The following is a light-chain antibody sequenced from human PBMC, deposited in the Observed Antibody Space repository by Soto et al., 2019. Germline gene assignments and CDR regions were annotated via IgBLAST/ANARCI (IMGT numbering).Light chain of an antibody. Sequence: IQLTQSPSSLSASVGDRVTITCRASQGISSYLAWYQQKPGKAPKLLIYSASTMQSGVPSRFSGSGSGTDFTPPISSLQPEDFATYYCQQLNSYPRTFGQGTKLEIK. CDR1: QGISSY. CDR3: QQLNSYPRT. J-gene: IGKJ2*01. V-gene: IGKV1-9*01. CDR2: SAS.